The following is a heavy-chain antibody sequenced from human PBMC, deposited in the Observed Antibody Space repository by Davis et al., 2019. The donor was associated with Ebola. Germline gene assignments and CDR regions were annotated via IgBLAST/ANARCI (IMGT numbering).Heavy chain of an antibody. V-gene: IGHV3-33*01. J-gene: IGHJ4*02. Sequence: PGGSLRLSCAASGFTFSSYGMHWIRQAPGKGLEWVAVIWYDGSNKYYADSVKGRFTISRDNSKNTLYLQMNSLRAEDTAVYYCARSGCGSYRPVDYWGQGTLVTVSS. CDR3: ARSGCGSYRPVDY. CDR1: GFTFSSYG. D-gene: IGHD1-26*01. CDR2: IWYDGSNK.